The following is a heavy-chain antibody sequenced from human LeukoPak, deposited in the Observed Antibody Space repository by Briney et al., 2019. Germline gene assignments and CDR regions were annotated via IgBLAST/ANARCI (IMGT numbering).Heavy chain of an antibody. V-gene: IGHV1-69*13. CDR1: GGTFSNYA. CDR3: ARAKNRDGYLDY. J-gene: IGHJ4*02. Sequence: ASVKVSCKASGGTFSNYAISWVRQAPGQGLEWMGGIIPLFGTANYAQKFQGRVTITADESTSTAYMELSSLRSEDTAVYYCARAKNRDGYLDYWGQGTLVTVSS. D-gene: IGHD5-24*01. CDR2: IIPLFGTA.